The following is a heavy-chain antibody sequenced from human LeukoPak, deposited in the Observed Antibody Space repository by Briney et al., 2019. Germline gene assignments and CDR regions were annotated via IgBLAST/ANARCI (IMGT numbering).Heavy chain of an antibody. CDR2: IKQDGSEK. J-gene: IGHJ4*02. V-gene: IGHV3-7*05. Sequence: GGSLRLPCAASGFTFSGYSMSWVRQAPGKGLEWVANIKQDGSEKYYVESVKGRFTISRDNTKNSLYLQMNSLRVEDTAVYYCARVRDAYNHPVVYFDYWGQGTLVTVSS. CDR3: ARVRDAYNHPVVYFDY. D-gene: IGHD5-24*01. CDR1: GFTFSGYS.